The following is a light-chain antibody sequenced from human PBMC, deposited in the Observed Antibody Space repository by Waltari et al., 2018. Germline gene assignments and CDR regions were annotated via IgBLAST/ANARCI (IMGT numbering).Light chain of an antibody. CDR2: WAS. V-gene: IGKV4-1*01. CDR3: QQYYSTPYT. J-gene: IGKJ2*01. Sequence: DIVMTQSPDSLAVSLGVRATINCKSSQSVLYSSNNKNYLAWSQQKPGQPPKLLIYWASTREFGVPDRFSGSGSGTDFTLTISSLQAEDVAVYYCQQYYSTPYTFGQGTKLEIK. CDR1: QSVLYSSNNKNY.